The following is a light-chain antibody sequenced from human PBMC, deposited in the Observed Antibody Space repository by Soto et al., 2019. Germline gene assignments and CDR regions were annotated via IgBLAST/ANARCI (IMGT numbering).Light chain of an antibody. CDR2: EVN. CDR3: FSGTTTTAHV. V-gene: IGLV2-14*01. Sequence: QSSLTQPASLSGSTGESITISCTGTSSDIGAYDYVSWFQQHPGKAPKLMISEVNNRPSGVSNRFSGSKSGNTAYLTISGLQVEGEAADFCFSGTTTTAHVFGTGTKVTVL. CDR1: SSDIGAYDY. J-gene: IGLJ1*01.